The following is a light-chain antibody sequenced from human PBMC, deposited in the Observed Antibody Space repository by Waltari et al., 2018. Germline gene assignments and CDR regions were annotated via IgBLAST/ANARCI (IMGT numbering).Light chain of an antibody. J-gene: IGKJ1*01. Sequence: ETQMTQSPSTLSASAGDRVTITCRASESISSWLAGDQQKTGRAPKLLVYEASSLERGVPSRFSGGGFGTEFTLTISGLQPDDFATYYCQQYAGSPWTFGQGTKVEIK. CDR2: EAS. CDR1: ESISSW. V-gene: IGKV1-5*03. CDR3: QQYAGSPWT.